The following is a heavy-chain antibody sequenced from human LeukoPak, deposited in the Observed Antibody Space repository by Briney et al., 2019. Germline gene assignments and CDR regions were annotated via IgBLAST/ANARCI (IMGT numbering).Heavy chain of an antibody. CDR3: AKAKAGVGGDYFDY. J-gene: IGHJ4*02. V-gene: IGHV3-23*01. CDR1: GFTFSDYY. Sequence: GGSLRLSCAASGFTFSDYYMSWIRQAPGKGLEWVSAISGSGGSTYYADSVKGRFTISRDNSKNTLYLQMNSLRAEDTAVYYCAKAKAGVGGDYFDYWGQGTLVTVSS. D-gene: IGHD3-16*01. CDR2: ISGSGGST.